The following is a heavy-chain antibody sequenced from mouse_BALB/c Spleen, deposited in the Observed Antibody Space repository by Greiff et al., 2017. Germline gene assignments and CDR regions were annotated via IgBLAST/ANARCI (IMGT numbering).Heavy chain of an antibody. J-gene: IGHJ3*01. Sequence: QVQLQQSGPELVKPGASVRISCKASGYTFTSYYIHWVKQRPGQGLEWIGWIYPGNVNTKYNEKFKGKATLTADKSSSTAYMQLSSLTSEDSAVYFCARGDGYSAWFAYWGQGTLVTVSA. CDR3: ARGDGYSAWFAY. V-gene: IGHV1S56*01. CDR2: IYPGNVNT. D-gene: IGHD2-3*01. CDR1: GYTFTSYY.